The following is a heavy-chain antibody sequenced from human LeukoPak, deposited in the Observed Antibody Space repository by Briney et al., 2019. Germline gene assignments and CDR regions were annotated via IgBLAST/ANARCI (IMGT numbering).Heavy chain of an antibody. CDR3: ARDRWGTAMVFDY. CDR2: ISSSSSYI. D-gene: IGHD5-18*01. V-gene: IGHV3-21*01. J-gene: IGHJ4*02. Sequence: GGSLRLSCVASGFTFSSHAMNWVRQAPGKGLEWVSSISSSSSYIYYADSVKGRFTISRDNAKNSLYLQMNSLRAEDTAVYYCARDRWGTAMVFDYWGQGTLVTVSS. CDR1: GFTFSSHA.